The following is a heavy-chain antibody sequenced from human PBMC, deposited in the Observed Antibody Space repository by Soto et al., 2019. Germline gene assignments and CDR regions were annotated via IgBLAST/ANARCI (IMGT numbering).Heavy chain of an antibody. Sequence: GGSLRLSCAASGFTFSSYSMNWVRQAPGKGLEWISYISSSGSTVYYADSVKGRFTISRDNAKNSLYLQMNSLRDEDTAVYYCARERMTTVLSSDYWGQGTLVTVSS. CDR3: ARERMTTVLSSDY. V-gene: IGHV3-48*02. CDR1: GFTFSSYS. J-gene: IGHJ4*02. CDR2: ISSSGSTV. D-gene: IGHD4-17*01.